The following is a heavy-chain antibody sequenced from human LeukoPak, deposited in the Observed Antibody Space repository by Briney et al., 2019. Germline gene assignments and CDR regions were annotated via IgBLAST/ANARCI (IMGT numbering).Heavy chain of an antibody. CDR3: AKDLANYGSFDY. J-gene: IGHJ4*02. Sequence: GGSLRLSCAASGFTFTTYAMHWVRQAPGKGLEWVAIISSDGSVKYYPDSVKGRFTISRDNPKNTVYPQMNSLRSEDTAVYYCAKDLANYGSFDYWGQGTLVTVSS. V-gene: IGHV3-30*04. CDR2: ISSDGSVK. D-gene: IGHD4/OR15-4a*01. CDR1: GFTFTTYA.